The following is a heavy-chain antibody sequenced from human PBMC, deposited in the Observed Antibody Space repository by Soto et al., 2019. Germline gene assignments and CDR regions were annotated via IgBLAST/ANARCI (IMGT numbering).Heavy chain of an antibody. CDR3: TNGPKYVVVTAIHFEH. D-gene: IGHD2-21*02. CDR2: ISVSGGTT. V-gene: IGHV3-23*01. Sequence: GGSLRLSCAASGLTFSGYAMSWVRQAPGKGLEWVSAISVSGGTTYYADSVKGRFTISRDNSKNTVYLQMNSLTADDTAIYYCTNGPKYVVVTAIHFEHWGQGTLVTVSS. CDR1: GLTFSGYA. J-gene: IGHJ4*02.